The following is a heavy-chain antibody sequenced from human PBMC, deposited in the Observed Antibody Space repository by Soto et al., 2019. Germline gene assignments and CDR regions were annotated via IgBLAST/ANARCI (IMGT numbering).Heavy chain of an antibody. Sequence: QVQLVQSGAEVKKPGASVKVSCKASGYTFTSYDINWVRQAAGQGLEWIGWMNPNSGKAVYAQKLQGRVPMAGNTSISTAYMELSSLRSDDTAVYFCARGLVVVSATYWYFDLWGRGTLVTVSS. CDR1: GYTFTSYD. CDR3: ARGLVVVSATYWYFDL. CDR2: MNPNSGKA. V-gene: IGHV1-8*01. J-gene: IGHJ2*01. D-gene: IGHD2-15*01.